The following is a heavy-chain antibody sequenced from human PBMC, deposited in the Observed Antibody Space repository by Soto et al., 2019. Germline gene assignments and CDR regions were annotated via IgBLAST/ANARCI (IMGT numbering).Heavy chain of an antibody. V-gene: IGHV4-59*01. CDR3: ARKITMIVVGRDAFDI. D-gene: IGHD3-22*01. J-gene: IGHJ3*02. CDR2: IYYSGST. Sequence: SETLSLTCTVSGGSISSYYWSWIRQPPGKGLEWIGYIYYSGSTNYNPSLKSRVTISVDTSKNQFSLKLSSVTAADTAVYYCARKITMIVVGRDAFDIWGQGTMVTVSS. CDR1: GGSISSYY.